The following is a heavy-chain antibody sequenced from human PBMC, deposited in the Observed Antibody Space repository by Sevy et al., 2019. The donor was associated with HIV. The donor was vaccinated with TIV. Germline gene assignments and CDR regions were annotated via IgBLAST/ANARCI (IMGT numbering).Heavy chain of an antibody. Sequence: GGSLRLSCVASGFIVSSNYMSWVRQAPGKGLEWVSVIYSAGPTYYGDSVKGRFTISRDNSKNTLYLQMNSLRADDTAVYYCARVGVISSGWFYFDYWGQGALVTVS. CDR3: ARVGVISSGWFYFDY. V-gene: IGHV3-53*01. CDR1: GFIVSSNY. J-gene: IGHJ4*02. D-gene: IGHD6-19*01. CDR2: IYSAGPT.